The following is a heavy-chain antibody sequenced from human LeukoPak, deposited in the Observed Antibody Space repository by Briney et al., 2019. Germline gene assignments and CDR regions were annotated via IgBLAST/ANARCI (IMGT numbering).Heavy chain of an antibody. Sequence: GGSLRLSCTVSGFTVSSNSMSWVRQATGKGLEWVSFIYSDNTHYSDSVKGRFTISRDNSKNTLYLQMNSLRAEDTAVYYCARRAGAYSHPYDYWGQGTLVTVSS. V-gene: IGHV3-53*01. CDR1: GFTVSSNS. J-gene: IGHJ4*02. CDR3: ARRAGAYSHPYDY. CDR2: IYSDNT. D-gene: IGHD4/OR15-4a*01.